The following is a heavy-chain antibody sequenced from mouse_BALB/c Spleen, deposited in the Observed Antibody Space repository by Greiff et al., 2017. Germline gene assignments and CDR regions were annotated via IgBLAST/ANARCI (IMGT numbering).Heavy chain of an antibody. D-gene: IGHD2-14*01. CDR1: GFTFSSYA. CDR3: AREGAYYRYDGQAWFAY. V-gene: IGHV5-6-5*01. CDR2: ISSGGST. J-gene: IGHJ3*01. Sequence: EVHLVESGGGLVKPGGSLKLSCAASGFTFSSYAMSWVRQTPEKRLEWVASISSGGSTYYPDSVKGRFTISRDNARNILYLQMSSLRSEDTAMYYCAREGAYYRYDGQAWFAYWGQGTLVTVSA.